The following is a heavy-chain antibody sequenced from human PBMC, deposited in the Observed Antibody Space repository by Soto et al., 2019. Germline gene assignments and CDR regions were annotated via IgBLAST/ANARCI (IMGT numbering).Heavy chain of an antibody. D-gene: IGHD3-22*01. CDR2: IIPILGTA. CDR3: ARAPGPNDSSGYYGHDAFDI. J-gene: IGHJ3*02. Sequence: GASVKVSCKASGGTFSSYAISWVRQAPGQGLEWMGGIIPILGTANYAQKFQGRVTITADESTSTAYMELSSLRSEDTAVYYCARAPGPNDSSGYYGHDAFDIWGQGTMVTVSS. V-gene: IGHV1-69*13. CDR1: GGTFSSYA.